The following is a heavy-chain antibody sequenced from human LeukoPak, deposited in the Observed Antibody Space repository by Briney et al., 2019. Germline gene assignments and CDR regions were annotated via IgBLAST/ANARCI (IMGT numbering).Heavy chain of an antibody. CDR2: ISSSGTTI. CDR1: GFTFSDYY. D-gene: IGHD6-13*01. J-gene: IGHJ6*02. V-gene: IGHV3-11*01. CDR3: ARDMVYSTRWVYGMDV. Sequence: GGSLRLSCAASGFTFSDYYMSWIRQAPGKGLEWVSYISSSGTTIYYADSVKGRFTFSRDDAKNSLYLQMNSLRAEDTAVYYCARDMVYSTRWVYGMDVWGQGTTVTVSS.